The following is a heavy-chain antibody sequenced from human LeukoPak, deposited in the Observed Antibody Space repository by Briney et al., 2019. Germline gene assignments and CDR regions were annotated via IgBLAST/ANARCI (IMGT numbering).Heavy chain of an antibody. J-gene: IGHJ4*02. CDR3: AREPRGLGDYFDY. V-gene: IGHV4-39*07. CDR1: GGSISSSSYY. D-gene: IGHD3-16*01. CDR2: IYYSGST. Sequence: PSETLSLTCTVSGGSISSSSYYWGWIRQPPGKGLEWIGSIYYSGSTYYNPSLKSRATISVDTSKNQFSLKLSSVTAADTAVYYCAREPRGLGDYFDYWGQGTLVTVSS.